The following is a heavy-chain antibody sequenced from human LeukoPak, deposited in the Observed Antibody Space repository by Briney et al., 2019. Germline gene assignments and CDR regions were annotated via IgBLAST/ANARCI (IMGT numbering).Heavy chain of an antibody. V-gene: IGHV3-30*04. D-gene: IGHD4-17*01. CDR3: ARDGPATTVTTLAFGI. Sequence: GRSLRLSCAASGFTFSSYAMHWVRQAPGKGLEWVAVISYDGSNKYYADSVKGRFTISRDNSKNTLYLQMNSLRAKDTAVYYCARDGPATTVTTLAFGIWGQGTMVTVSS. J-gene: IGHJ3*02. CDR2: ISYDGSNK. CDR1: GFTFSSYA.